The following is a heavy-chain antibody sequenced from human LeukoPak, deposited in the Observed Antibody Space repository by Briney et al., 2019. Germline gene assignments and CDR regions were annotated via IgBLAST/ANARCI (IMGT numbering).Heavy chain of an antibody. V-gene: IGHV4-59*08. CDR1: DGSMSGYY. CDR2: TYYSGST. CDR3: ARHKSDYGDYHAH. Sequence: SETLSLACTVSDGSMSGYYWSWIRQPPGKGLEWIGYTYYSGSTNYNPSLKRRVTISEDRSMNQFSLKLSSVTAADTAVYYCARHKSDYGDYHAHWGQGTLVTVSS. J-gene: IGHJ4*02. D-gene: IGHD4-17*01.